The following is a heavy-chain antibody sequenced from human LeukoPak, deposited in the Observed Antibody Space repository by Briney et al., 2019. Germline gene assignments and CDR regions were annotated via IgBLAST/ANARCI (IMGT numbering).Heavy chain of an antibody. D-gene: IGHD2-21*01. CDR3: AKHLGSHSFLFYYMDV. J-gene: IGHJ6*03. CDR1: EFTFSRYA. Sequence: GGSLRLSCEASEFTFSRYAMSWNRQAPGTGLEWVSTLSGSGTATYYADSVKGRFTTSRDNSKDTLYLQMDNLRADDTAVYYCAKHLGSHSFLFYYMDVWGKGTSVIVSS. CDR2: LSGSGTAT. V-gene: IGHV3-23*01.